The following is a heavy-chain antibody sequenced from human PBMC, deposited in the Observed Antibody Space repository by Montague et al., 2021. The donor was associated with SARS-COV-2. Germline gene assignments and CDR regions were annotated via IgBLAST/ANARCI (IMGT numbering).Heavy chain of an antibody. CDR1: GSSFSSYG. Sequence: SLRLSCAASGSSFSSYGMHWVRQAPGKGLEWVAVIGLDGSNEYYADPVKGRFTISRDNSKNTLYLQMNSLRAEDTAVYYCAKDQGRERKRAFDSWGQGILVTVSS. V-gene: IGHV3-33*06. CDR3: AKDQGRERKRAFDS. J-gene: IGHJ4*02. D-gene: IGHD1-26*01. CDR2: IGLDGSNE.